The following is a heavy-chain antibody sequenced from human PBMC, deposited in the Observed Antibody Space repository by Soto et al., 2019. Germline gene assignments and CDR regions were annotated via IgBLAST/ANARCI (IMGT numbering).Heavy chain of an antibody. CDR2: IKSKIHGGTT. CDR1: GFTFGNAW. D-gene: IGHD3-9*01. Sequence: EVHLVESGGGLVKPGGSLRLSCAASGFTFGNAWMNWFRQPPGKGLGWVGRIKSKIHGGTTDYAAPVRGRFTISRDDSKNTLFLQMNSLKTEDAAVYYCTTVHFDVLTGSFDYWGQGTLVTVSS. J-gene: IGHJ4*02. CDR3: TTVHFDVLTGSFDY. V-gene: IGHV3-15*07.